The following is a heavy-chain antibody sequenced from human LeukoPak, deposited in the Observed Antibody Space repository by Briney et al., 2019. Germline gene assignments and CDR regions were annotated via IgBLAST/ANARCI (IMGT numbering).Heavy chain of an antibody. Sequence: ASVKVSCKASGYTFTSYDINWARQATGQGLEWMGWMNPNSGNTGYAQKFQGRVTMTRDTSISTAYMELSRLRSDDTAVYYCARDDFWSGYYAFDIWGQGTMVTVSS. J-gene: IGHJ3*02. D-gene: IGHD3-3*01. V-gene: IGHV1-8*01. CDR1: GYTFTSYD. CDR3: ARDDFWSGYYAFDI. CDR2: MNPNSGNT.